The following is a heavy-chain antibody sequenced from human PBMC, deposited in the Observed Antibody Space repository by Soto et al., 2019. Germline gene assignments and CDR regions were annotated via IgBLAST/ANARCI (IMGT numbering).Heavy chain of an antibody. D-gene: IGHD3-22*01. V-gene: IGHV3-23*01. CDR3: ARSYYDSSASYASYGMDV. CDR2: ISGSGGST. J-gene: IGHJ6*02. CDR1: GFTFSDYY. Sequence: PGGSLRLSCAASGFTFSDYYMSWIRQAPGKGLEWVSAISGSGGSTYYADSVKGRFTISRDNSKNTLYLQMNSLRAEDTAVYYCARSYYDSSASYASYGMDVWGQGTTVTVSS.